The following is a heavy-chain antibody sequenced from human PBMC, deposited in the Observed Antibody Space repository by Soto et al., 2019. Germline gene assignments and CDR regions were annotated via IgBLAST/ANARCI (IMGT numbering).Heavy chain of an antibody. J-gene: IGHJ3*02. V-gene: IGHV3-9*01. CDR1: GFTFDDYA. CDR3: ASGYSSGWYSAFDI. Sequence: GGSLRLSCAASGFTFDDYAMHWVRQAPGKGLEWVSGISWNSGSIGYADPVKGRFTISRDNAKNSLYLQMNSLRAEDTALYYCASGYSSGWYSAFDIWGQGTMVTVSS. CDR2: ISWNSGSI. D-gene: IGHD6-19*01.